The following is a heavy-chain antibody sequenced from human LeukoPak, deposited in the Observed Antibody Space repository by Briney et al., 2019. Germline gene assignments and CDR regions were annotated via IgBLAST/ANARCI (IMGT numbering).Heavy chain of an antibody. CDR3: ATPTMRGPSYGYVRLLN. CDR2: MNPSSGDT. D-gene: IGHD5-18*01. CDR1: GYTFTSFD. Sequence: GASVKVSCKASGYTFTSFDINWVRQATGQGPEWMGWMNPSSGDTGYAQKFQGRATFTRDTSTNTAYMELSSLTSEDTAVYYCATPTMRGPSYGYVRLLNWGQGSLVTVSS. V-gene: IGHV1-8*03. J-gene: IGHJ4*02.